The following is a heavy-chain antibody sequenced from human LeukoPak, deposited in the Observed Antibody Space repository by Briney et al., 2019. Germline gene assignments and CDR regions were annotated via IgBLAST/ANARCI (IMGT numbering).Heavy chain of an antibody. CDR3: ARAGGYSYGYYVY. D-gene: IGHD5-18*01. Sequence: SETLSLTCAVYGGSFSGYYWSWIRQPPGKGLEWIGEISHSGSTNYNPSLKSRVTISVDTSKNQFSLKLSSVTAADTAVYYCARAGGYSYGYYVYWGQGTLVTVSS. CDR2: ISHSGST. V-gene: IGHV4-34*01. CDR1: GGSFSGYY. J-gene: IGHJ4*02.